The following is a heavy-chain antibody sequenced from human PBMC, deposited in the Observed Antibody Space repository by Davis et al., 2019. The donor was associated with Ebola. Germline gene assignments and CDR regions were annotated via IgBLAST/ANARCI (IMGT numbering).Heavy chain of an antibody. V-gene: IGHV3-11*04. J-gene: IGHJ3*02. CDR1: GFTFSGYY. CDR2: ISSSGSTI. Sequence: PGGSLRLSCAASGFTFSGYYMSWIRQAPGKGLEWVSYISSSGSTIYYADSVKGRFTISRDNSKNTLYLQMNSLRAEDTAVYYCASHRVGEDAFDIWGQGTMVTVSS. D-gene: IGHD3-16*01. CDR3: ASHRVGEDAFDI.